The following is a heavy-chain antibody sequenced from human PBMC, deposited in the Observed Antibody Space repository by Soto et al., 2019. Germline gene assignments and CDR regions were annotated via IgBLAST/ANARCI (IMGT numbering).Heavy chain of an antibody. J-gene: IGHJ4*02. Sequence: NPSETLSLTCAVSGGSISSSNWWSWVRQPPGKGLEWIGEIYHSGSTNYNPSLKSRVTISVDKSKNQFSLKLSSVTAADTAVYYCASYREGASYPLDYWGQGTLVTVSS. D-gene: IGHD1-26*01. CDR3: ASYREGASYPLDY. CDR2: IYHSGST. V-gene: IGHV4-4*02. CDR1: GGSISSSNW.